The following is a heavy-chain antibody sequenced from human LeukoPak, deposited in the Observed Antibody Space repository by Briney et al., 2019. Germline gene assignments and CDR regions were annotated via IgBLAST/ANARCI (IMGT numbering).Heavy chain of an antibody. V-gene: IGHV4-59*08. Sequence: SETLSLTCTVSAGSISNYYWSWIRQPPGKGLEWIGYISYSGSTNYNPSLKSRVTISVDTSKNQFSLKLSSVTAADTAVYYCTRGETNPPQTFGVVICDYWGQGTLVTVSS. J-gene: IGHJ4*02. D-gene: IGHD3-3*01. CDR3: TRGETNPPQTFGVVICDY. CDR1: AGSISNYY. CDR2: ISYSGST.